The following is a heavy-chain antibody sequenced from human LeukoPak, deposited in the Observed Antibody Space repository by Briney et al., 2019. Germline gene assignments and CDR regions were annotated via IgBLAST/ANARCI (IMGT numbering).Heavy chain of an antibody. CDR3: ARDLDGSSWYGGYYYYYMDV. CDR1: GFTFSSYS. Sequence: GGSLRLSCAASGFTFSSYSMNWVRQAPGKGLEWVSSISSSSSYIYHADSVKGRFTISRDNAKNSLYLQMNSLRAEDTAVYYCARDLDGSSWYGGYYYYYMDVWGKGTTVTVSS. CDR2: ISSSSSYI. D-gene: IGHD6-13*01. J-gene: IGHJ6*03. V-gene: IGHV3-21*01.